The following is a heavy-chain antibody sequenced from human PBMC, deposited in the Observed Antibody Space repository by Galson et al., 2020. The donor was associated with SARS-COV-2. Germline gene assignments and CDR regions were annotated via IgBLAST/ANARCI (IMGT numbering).Heavy chain of an antibody. V-gene: IGHV5-51*01. CDR3: AKGVLPTAQYYFDC. J-gene: IGHJ4*02. CDR1: GYSFTNYW. CDR2: IYPDDSDT. Sequence: GESLKISCKGSGYSFTNYWIGWVRQMPGKGLELMGIIYPDDSDTTYSPSFQGQVTISADKSISTAYLQWSSLKALDSAMYYCAKGVLPTAQYYFDCWGQGTLVTVSS. D-gene: IGHD2-2*01.